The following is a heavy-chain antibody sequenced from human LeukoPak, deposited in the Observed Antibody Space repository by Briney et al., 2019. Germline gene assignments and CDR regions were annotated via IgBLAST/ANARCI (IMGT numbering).Heavy chain of an antibody. J-gene: IGHJ4*02. CDR3: ARVPPQWELPLGRRDY. CDR2: ISYDGSNK. Sequence: PGGSLRLSCAASGFTFSSYAMHWVRQAPGKGLEWVAVISYDGSNKYYADSVKGRFTISRDNSKNTLYLQMNSLRAEDTAVYYCARVPPQWELPLGRRDYWGQGTLVTVSS. CDR1: GFTFSSYA. D-gene: IGHD1-26*01. V-gene: IGHV3-30-3*01.